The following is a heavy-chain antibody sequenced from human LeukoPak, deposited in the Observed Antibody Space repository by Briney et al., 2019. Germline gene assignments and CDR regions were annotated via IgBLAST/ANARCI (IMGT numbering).Heavy chain of an antibody. CDR2: IYYSGST. Sequence: SETLSLTCSVSGGSISSGSYYWGWIRQPPGKGLEWIGSIYYSGSTYYNPSLKSRVTISVDTSKNQFSLKLSSVTAADTAVYYCARDRTASNWFDPWGQGTLVTVSS. J-gene: IGHJ5*02. CDR3: ARDRTASNWFDP. CDR1: GGSISSGSYY. V-gene: IGHV4-39*07.